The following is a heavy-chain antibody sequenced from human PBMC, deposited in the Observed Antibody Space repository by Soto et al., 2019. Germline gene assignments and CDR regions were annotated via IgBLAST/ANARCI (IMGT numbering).Heavy chain of an antibody. V-gene: IGHV3-11*01. CDR1: GITFSDYY. J-gene: IGHJ3*02. CDR2: ISNNAGTI. CDR3: ARLMYRTFDI. D-gene: IGHD2-2*01. Sequence: QVVLVESGGGLVKPGGSLRLSCAASGITFSDYYMSWIRQAPGKGLEWLSFISNNAGTIYYADSVKGRFTISRDNAKNSLYLQMNSLRAEDTAVYYCARLMYRTFDIWGHGTMVTVSS.